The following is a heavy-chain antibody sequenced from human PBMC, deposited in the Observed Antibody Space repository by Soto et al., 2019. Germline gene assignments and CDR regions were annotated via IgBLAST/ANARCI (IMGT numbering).Heavy chain of an antibody. CDR2: MNPNSGNT. D-gene: IGHD2-2*01. CDR3: ATQDPPKYCSSTSCGPPFDP. CDR1: GYTFTSYD. V-gene: IGHV1-8*01. Sequence: ASVKVSCKASGYTFTSYDINWVRQPTGQGLEWMGWMNPNSGNTGYAQKFQGRVTMTRNTSISTAYMELSSLRSEDTAVYYCATQDPPKYCSSTSCGPPFDPWGQGTLVTVS. J-gene: IGHJ5*02.